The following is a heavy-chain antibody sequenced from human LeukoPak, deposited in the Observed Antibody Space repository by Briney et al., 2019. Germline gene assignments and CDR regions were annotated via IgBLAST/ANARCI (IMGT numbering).Heavy chain of an antibody. D-gene: IGHD2-8*01. CDR1: GFSFYYYA. Sequence: GGSLRLSCVASGFSFYYYAMSWVRLPPGKGLEWVSSINWDGGSPGYADSVKGRFTISRDDAKNSLYLRMNSLSDEDTALYYCARHSNGGPGDGTTFDYWGQGTSVTVSS. CDR2: INWDGGSP. J-gene: IGHJ4*02. V-gene: IGHV3-20*04. CDR3: ARHSNGGPGDGTTFDY.